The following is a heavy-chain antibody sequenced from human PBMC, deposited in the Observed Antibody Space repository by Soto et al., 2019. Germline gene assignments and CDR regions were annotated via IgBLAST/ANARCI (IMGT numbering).Heavy chain of an antibody. Sequence: ASLKVSCKASGYTFTSYAMHWVRQAPGQRLEWMGWINAGNGNTKYSQKFQGRVTITRDTSASTAYMELSSLRSEDTAVYYCARPYYYDSSGPGYYFDYWGQGTLVTVSS. J-gene: IGHJ4*02. V-gene: IGHV1-3*01. CDR1: GYTFTSYA. D-gene: IGHD3-22*01. CDR3: ARPYYYDSSGPGYYFDY. CDR2: INAGNGNT.